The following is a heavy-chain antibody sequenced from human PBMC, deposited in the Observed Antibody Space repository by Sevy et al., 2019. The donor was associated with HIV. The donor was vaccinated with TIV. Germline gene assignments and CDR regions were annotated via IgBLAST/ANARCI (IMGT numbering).Heavy chain of an antibody. Sequence: GGSLRLSCAASGIAFSTYAMFWVRQAPGKGLEWVSSISASGYSTYYADSVKGRFTLSRDNSKNTLDLQMNSLRDDDTAVYYCATFSVGYWGQGTLVTVSS. D-gene: IGHD3-3*01. CDR2: ISASGYST. CDR1: GIAFSTYA. J-gene: IGHJ4*02. CDR3: ATFSVGY. V-gene: IGHV3-23*01.